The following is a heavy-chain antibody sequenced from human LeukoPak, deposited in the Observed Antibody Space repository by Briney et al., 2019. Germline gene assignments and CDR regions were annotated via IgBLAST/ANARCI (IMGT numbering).Heavy chain of an antibody. D-gene: IGHD5-12*01. Sequence: ASVKVSCKASGYTFTSYYMHWVRQAPGQGLEWMGIINPSGGSTSYAQKFQGRVTMTRDTSTSTVYMELSSLRSEDTAVYYCAREALGYRGYDPDYFDSWGQGTLVIVSS. J-gene: IGHJ4*02. CDR3: AREALGYRGYDPDYFDS. CDR2: INPSGGST. V-gene: IGHV1-46*01. CDR1: GYTFTSYY.